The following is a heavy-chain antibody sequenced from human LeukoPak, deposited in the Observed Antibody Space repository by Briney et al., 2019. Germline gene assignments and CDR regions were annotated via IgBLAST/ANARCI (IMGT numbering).Heavy chain of an antibody. CDR3: AKGLYYDILTGNWFDP. J-gene: IGHJ5*02. D-gene: IGHD3-9*01. CDR2: ITWNSDST. CDR1: GFTFSNAW. V-gene: IGHV3-9*01. Sequence: GGSLRLSCAASGFTFSNAWMSWVRQAPGKGLEWVSGITWNSDSTGYADSVKGRFTISRDNAKNSLYLQMNSLRAEDTALYYCAKGLYYDILTGNWFDPWGQGTLVTVSS.